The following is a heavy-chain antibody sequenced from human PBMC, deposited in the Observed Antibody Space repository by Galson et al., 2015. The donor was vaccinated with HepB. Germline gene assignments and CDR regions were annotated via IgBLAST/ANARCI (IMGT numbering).Heavy chain of an antibody. CDR1: GFTFSSYA. CDR3: ARGRTTGSYYSHFDS. CDR2: MWYDGSNE. V-gene: IGHV3-33*08. Sequence: SLRLSCAASGFTFSSYAMYWVRQAPGKGLEWVAVMWYDGSNEYYADSVKGRFTISRDNSKSTLYLQMNSLRAEDTAVYYCARGRTTGSYYSHFDSWGQGTLVTVSS. D-gene: IGHD1-26*01. J-gene: IGHJ4*02.